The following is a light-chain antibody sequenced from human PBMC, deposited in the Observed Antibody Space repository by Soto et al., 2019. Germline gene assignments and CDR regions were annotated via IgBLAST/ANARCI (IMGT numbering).Light chain of an antibody. Sequence: QYVLTQPPSVSGAPGQRVTIYCTGSSSNIGAGYDVHWYQQLPGTAPKLLIYGNSTRPSGVPDRFSGSKSGTSASLAITGLQAEDEADYYCQSYDSRLSGSVFGGGTKLTVL. CDR1: SSNIGAGYD. J-gene: IGLJ3*02. CDR2: GNS. CDR3: QSYDSRLSGSV. V-gene: IGLV1-40*01.